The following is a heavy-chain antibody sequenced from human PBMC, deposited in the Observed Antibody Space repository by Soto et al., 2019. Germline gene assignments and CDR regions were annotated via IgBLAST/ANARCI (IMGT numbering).Heavy chain of an antibody. CDR1: GYSFTSYW. CDR2: IYPGDSDT. J-gene: IGHJ4*02. CDR3: ARQRGIVGATLSDY. D-gene: IGHD1-26*01. V-gene: IGHV5-51*01. Sequence: GESLKISCKGSGYSFTSYWIGWVRQMPGKGLEWMGIIYPGDSDTRYSPSFQGKVTISADKSISTAYLQWSSLKAPDTAMYSCARQRGIVGATLSDYWGQGTLVTVSS.